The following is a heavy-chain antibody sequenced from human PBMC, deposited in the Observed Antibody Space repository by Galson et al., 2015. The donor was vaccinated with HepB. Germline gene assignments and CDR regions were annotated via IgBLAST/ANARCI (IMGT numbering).Heavy chain of an antibody. CDR2: IDRTGTI. Sequence: ETLSLTCAVSGAGGSVTSNFWSWIRQPPGKGLEWIGEIDRTGTIKNYNPSLTSRVTFSADTSKNQFSLKLTSVTAADTAIYYCASTADITPRPFDYWGQGTLVTVSS. CDR3: ASTADITPRPFDY. J-gene: IGHJ4*02. V-gene: IGHV4-34*01. D-gene: IGHD1-14*01. CDR1: GAGGSVTSNF.